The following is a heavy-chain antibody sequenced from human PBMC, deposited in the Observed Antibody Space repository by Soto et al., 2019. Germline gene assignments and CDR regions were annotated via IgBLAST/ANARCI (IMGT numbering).Heavy chain of an antibody. J-gene: IGHJ6*03. D-gene: IGHD6-6*01. V-gene: IGHV3-30*18. CDR3: AKVRYSSSITRYYYMDV. CDR2: ISYDGSNK. Sequence: GSLRLSCAASGFTFSSYGMQWVRQAPGKGLEWVAVISYDGSNKYYADSVKGRFTISRDNSKNTLYLQMNSLRAEDTAVYYCAKVRYSSSITRYYYMDVWGKGTTVTVSS. CDR1: GFTFSSYG.